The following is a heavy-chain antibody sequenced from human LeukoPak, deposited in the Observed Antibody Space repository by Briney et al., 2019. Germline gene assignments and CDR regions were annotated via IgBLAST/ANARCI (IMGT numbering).Heavy chain of an antibody. J-gene: IGHJ6*03. CDR3: ARVRETRYYYYMDV. V-gene: IGHV3-48*01. Sequence: PGGSLRLSCAASGFTFSSYGMHWVRQGPGKGLEWVSYISSSSSTIYYADSVKGRFTISRDNAKNSLYLQMNSLRAEDTAVYYCARVRETRYYYYMDVWGKGTTVTVSS. CDR2: ISSSSSTI. CDR1: GFTFSSYG. D-gene: IGHD1-14*01.